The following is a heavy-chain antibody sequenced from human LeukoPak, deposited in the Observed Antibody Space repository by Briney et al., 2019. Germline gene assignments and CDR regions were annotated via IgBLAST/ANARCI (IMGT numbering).Heavy chain of an antibody. CDR3: ARFYGSGGAFDI. Sequence: SGTLSLTCAVSGGSIAIGYWWSWVRQSPGKGLEWIGEIHHSGTTHYNPSLKSRVTISVDTSKNQFSLKLSSVTAADTAVYYCARFYGSGGAFDIWGQGTMVTVSS. V-gene: IGHV4-4*02. J-gene: IGHJ3*02. D-gene: IGHD3-10*01. CDR2: IHHSGTT. CDR1: GGSIAIGYW.